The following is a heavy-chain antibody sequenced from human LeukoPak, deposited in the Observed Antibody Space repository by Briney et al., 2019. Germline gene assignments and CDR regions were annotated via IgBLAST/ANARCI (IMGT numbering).Heavy chain of an antibody. D-gene: IGHD6-19*01. CDR2: IDHTGST. CDR3: ASAGYSSGWYGFPNVVSNPHFDY. CDR1: GGSISSSGYY. V-gene: IGHV4-61*03. J-gene: IGHJ4*02. Sequence: PSETLSLTCTVSGGSISSSGYYWTWIRQPPGKGLEWIGYIDHTGSTNYSPSLNSRVTISRDTSKNHFSLKLSSVTAADTAVYYCASAGYSSGWYGFPNVVSNPHFDYWGQGTLVTVSS.